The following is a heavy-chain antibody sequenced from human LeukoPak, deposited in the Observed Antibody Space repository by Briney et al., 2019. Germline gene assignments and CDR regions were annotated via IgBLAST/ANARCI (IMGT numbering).Heavy chain of an antibody. Sequence: AASVKVSCKASGYTFTGYYMHWVRQAPGQGLEWMGWINPNSGGTNYAQKLQGRVTMTTDTSTSTAYMELRSLRSDDTAVYYCARNVVGDCSSTSCYTDYWGQGTLVTVSS. D-gene: IGHD2-2*02. CDR1: GYTFTGYY. CDR3: ARNVVGDCSSTSCYTDY. CDR2: INPNSGGT. V-gene: IGHV1-2*02. J-gene: IGHJ4*02.